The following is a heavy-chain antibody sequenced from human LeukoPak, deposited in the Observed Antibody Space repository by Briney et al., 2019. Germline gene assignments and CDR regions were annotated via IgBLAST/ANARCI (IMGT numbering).Heavy chain of an antibody. Sequence: GESLKISCKGSGYSFTSYWIGWVRQMPGKGLEWMGIIYPGDSDTRYSPSFQGQVTISADKSISTAYLQWSSLKASDTAMYYCARLPPIGSSSTSYAVPSGVDPWGQGTLVTVSS. CDR1: GYSFTSYW. D-gene: IGHD2-2*01. CDR2: IYPGDSDT. V-gene: IGHV5-51*01. CDR3: ARLPPIGSSSTSYAVPSGVDP. J-gene: IGHJ5*02.